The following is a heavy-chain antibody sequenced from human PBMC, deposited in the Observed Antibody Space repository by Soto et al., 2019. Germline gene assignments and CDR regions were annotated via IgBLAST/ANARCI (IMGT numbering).Heavy chain of an antibody. V-gene: IGHV1-2*04. D-gene: IGHD2-8*01. CDR1: GYSFTDYH. CDR3: ARGDSTDCSNGVCSFFYNHDMDV. Sequence: ASVKVSCKASGYSFTDYHIHWVRQAPGQGLEWLERINPKRGGTSTAQKFQGWVTMTTDTSISTASMELTRLTSDDTAIYYCARGDSTDCSNGVCSFFYNHDMDVWGQGTTVTVSS. J-gene: IGHJ6*02. CDR2: INPKRGGT.